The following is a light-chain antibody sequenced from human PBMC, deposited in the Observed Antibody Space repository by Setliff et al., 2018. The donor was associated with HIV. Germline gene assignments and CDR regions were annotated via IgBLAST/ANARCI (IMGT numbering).Light chain of an antibody. Sequence: QAVVTQEPSLTVSPGGTVTLTCGSSTGAVTSGHYPYWFQQKPGQAPRTLIYDTSNKHSWTPARFSGSLLGGKAALTLSGAQPEDEAAYYCFLSYSGALRVFGGGTKVTVL. J-gene: IGLJ3*02. CDR3: FLSYSGALRV. V-gene: IGLV7-46*01. CDR1: TGAVTSGHY. CDR2: DTS.